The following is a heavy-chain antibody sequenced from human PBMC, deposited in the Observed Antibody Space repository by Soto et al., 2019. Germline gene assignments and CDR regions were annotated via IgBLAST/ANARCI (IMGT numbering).Heavy chain of an antibody. D-gene: IGHD6-6*01. CDR2: IYYTGST. CDR1: GASVSSGDYY. V-gene: IGHV4-61*08. Sequence: KTSETLSLTCTVSGASVSSGDYYWSWIRQPPGKGLEWIGYIYYTGSTTYNPSLKSRVTISVDTSKNQFSLKLTSVTAADTAIYYCARAGRYTSSYWGQGTLVTVSS. J-gene: IGHJ4*02. CDR3: ARAGRYTSSY.